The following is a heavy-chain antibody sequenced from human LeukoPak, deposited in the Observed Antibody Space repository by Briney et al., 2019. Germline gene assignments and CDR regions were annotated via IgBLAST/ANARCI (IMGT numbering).Heavy chain of an antibody. CDR1: GFTVSSNY. CDR2: IYSGGST. V-gene: IGHV3-53*04. CDR3: AMGAGTTTGLDY. D-gene: IGHD1-26*01. Sequence: GGSLRLSCAASGFTVSSNYMSWVRQAPGKGLEWVSIIYSGGSTHYADSVKGRFTISRHNSKNTLFLQMNSLRAEDTAVYYCAMGAGTTTGLDYWGQGTLVTVSS. J-gene: IGHJ4*01.